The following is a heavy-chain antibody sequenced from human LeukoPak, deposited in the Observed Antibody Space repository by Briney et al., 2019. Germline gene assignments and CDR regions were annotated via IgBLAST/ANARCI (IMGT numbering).Heavy chain of an antibody. D-gene: IGHD3-10*01. CDR3: AKDIAPRTLLWFGEPATGMDV. J-gene: IGHJ6*04. CDR1: GFTFDDYA. CDR2: ISWDGGST. V-gene: IGHV3-43D*04. Sequence: PGGSLRHSRAASGFTFDDYAMHWVRQAAGKDLEWVSLISWDGGSTYYVDSVKGRFTISRDNSKNSLYLQMNSLRAEDTALYYCAKDIAPRTLLWFGEPATGMDVWGKGTTVTVSS.